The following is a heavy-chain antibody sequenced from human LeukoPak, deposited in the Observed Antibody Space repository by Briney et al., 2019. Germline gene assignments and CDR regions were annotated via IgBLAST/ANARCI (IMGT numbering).Heavy chain of an antibody. CDR1: GFTLSRYA. CDR3: AKERSLNGGYSDGYFDH. V-gene: IGHV3-23*01. CDR2: ISGSGADT. D-gene: IGHD4-23*01. J-gene: IGHJ4*02. Sequence: GGSLRLSCAASGFTLSRYAVSWVRQAPGKGLEWVSAISGSGADTYYADSVKGRFTVSRDDSKNTLYLQMNSLRAEDTALYHCAKERSLNGGYSDGYFDHWGQGTLVTVSS.